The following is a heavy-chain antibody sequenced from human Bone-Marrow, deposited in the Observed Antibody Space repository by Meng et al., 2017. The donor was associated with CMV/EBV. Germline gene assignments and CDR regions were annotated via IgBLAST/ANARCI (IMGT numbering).Heavy chain of an antibody. CDR3: AREGGYCSSTSCYGDWFDP. V-gene: IGHV3-7*01. CDR1: GFTSSDYW. CDR2: IKQDGGEK. J-gene: IGHJ5*02. Sequence: GESLKISCAASGFTSSDYWMSWVRQAPGKGLEWVANIKQDGGEKYYVDSVKGRFTISRDNAKNSLYLQMNSLRAEDTAVYYCAREGGYCSSTSCYGDWFDPWGHGTLVTFSS. D-gene: IGHD2-2*01.